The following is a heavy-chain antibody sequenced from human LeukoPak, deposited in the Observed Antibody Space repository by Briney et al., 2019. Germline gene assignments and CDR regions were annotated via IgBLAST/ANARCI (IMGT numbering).Heavy chain of an antibody. V-gene: IGHV5-51*01. J-gene: IGHJ5*02. CDR1: GYSFPTFW. D-gene: IGHD2-2*01. CDR2: IYPRDSTT. Sequence: GESLKISCKGSGYSFPTFWIAWVRQLPGKGLGWMGSIYPRDSTTRYSPSFQGQVTVSVDKSIDTAYLQWSSLKASDTAMYFCARVCCTSTSSFDPWGEGTLVIVSS. CDR3: ARVCCTSTSSFDP.